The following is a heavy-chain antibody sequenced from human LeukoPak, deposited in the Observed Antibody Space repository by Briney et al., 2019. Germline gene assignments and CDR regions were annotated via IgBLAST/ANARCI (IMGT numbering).Heavy chain of an antibody. V-gene: IGHV1-2*02. CDR3: ARGYYDFWSGYSLFDY. J-gene: IGHJ4*02. D-gene: IGHD3-3*01. Sequence: ASVKVSCKASGYTFTGYYMHWVRQAPGQGLEWMGWINPNSGGTNYAQKFQGRVTMTRDTSISTACMELSSLRSEDTAVYYCARGYYDFWSGYSLFDYWGQGTLVTVSS. CDR2: INPNSGGT. CDR1: GYTFTGYY.